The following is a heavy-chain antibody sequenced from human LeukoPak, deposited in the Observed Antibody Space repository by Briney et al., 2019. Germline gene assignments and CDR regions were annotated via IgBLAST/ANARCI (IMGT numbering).Heavy chain of an antibody. CDR1: GYSFTSYW. V-gene: IGHV5-51*01. D-gene: IGHD2-2*01. CDR3: ARRYCSSTSCLPLDY. J-gene: IGHJ4*02. CDR2: IYPGDSDI. Sequence: GESLKISCKGSGYSFTSYWIGWVRQMPGKGLEWMGIIYPGDSDIRYSPSFQGQVTISADKSISTAYLQWSSLKASDTAMYYCARRYCSSTSCLPLDYWGQGTLVTVSS.